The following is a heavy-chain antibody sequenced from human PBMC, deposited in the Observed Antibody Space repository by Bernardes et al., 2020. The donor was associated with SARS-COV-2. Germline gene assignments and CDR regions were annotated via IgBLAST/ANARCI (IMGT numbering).Heavy chain of an antibody. CDR1: GGSISSGGYS. J-gene: IGHJ5*02. V-gene: IGHV4-30-2*01. CDR2: IYHSGST. Sequence: SETLSLTCAVSGGSISSGGYSWSWIRQPPGKGLEWIGYIYHSGSTYYNPSLKSRVTISVDTSKNQFSLKLSSVTAADTAVYYCARGHQLLYFWFDPWGQGTLVTVSS. CDR3: ARGHQLLYFWFDP. D-gene: IGHD2-2*02.